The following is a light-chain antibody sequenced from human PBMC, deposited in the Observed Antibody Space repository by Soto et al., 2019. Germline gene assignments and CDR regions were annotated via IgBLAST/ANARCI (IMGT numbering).Light chain of an antibody. CDR1: QTISSW. J-gene: IGKJ1*01. V-gene: IGKV1-5*01. CDR3: QQYNSYWT. CDR2: DAS. Sequence: DIQTTQSPSTLSRSVGDRVTITCRASQTISSWLAWYQQKPGKAPKLLIYDASSLESGVPSRFSGSGSGTEFTLTISSLQPDDFATYYCQQYNSYWTFGQGTKVGIK.